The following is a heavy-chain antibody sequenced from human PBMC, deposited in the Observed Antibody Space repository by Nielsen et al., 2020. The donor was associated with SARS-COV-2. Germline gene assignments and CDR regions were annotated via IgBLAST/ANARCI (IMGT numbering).Heavy chain of an antibody. CDR1: GGSISSYY. CDR3: ARLHGFSNVGRYYYYGMDV. D-gene: IGHD1-1*01. J-gene: IGHJ6*02. CDR2: IYYSGST. V-gene: IGHV4-59*08. Sequence: GSLRLSCTVSGGSISSYYWSWIRQPPGKGLEWIGYIYYSGSTNYNPSLKSRVTISVDTSKNQFSLKLSSVTAADTAVYYCARLHGFSNVGRYYYYGMDVWGQGTTVTVSS.